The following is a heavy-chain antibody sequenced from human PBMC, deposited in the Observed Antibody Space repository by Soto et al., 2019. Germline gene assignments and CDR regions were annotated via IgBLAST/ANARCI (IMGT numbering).Heavy chain of an antibody. J-gene: IGHJ5*02. CDR1: GGSFSGYY. CDR2: INHSGST. CDR3: ARGRPGYSSSWYPPRTEQRTGWFDP. V-gene: IGHV4-34*01. Sequence: SETLSLTCAVYGGSFSGYYWSWIRQPPGKGLEWIGEINHSGSTNYNPALKSRVTISVDTSKNQFSLKLSSVTDADTAVYYCARGRPGYSSSWYPPRTEQRTGWFDPWGQGTLVTVSS. D-gene: IGHD6-13*01.